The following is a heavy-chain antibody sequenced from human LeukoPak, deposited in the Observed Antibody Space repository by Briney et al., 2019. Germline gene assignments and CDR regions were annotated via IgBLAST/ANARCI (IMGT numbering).Heavy chain of an antibody. D-gene: IGHD3-3*01. CDR1: GYTFTSYD. J-gene: IGHJ5*02. CDR3: ARNPIRTYYDFWSGYSNWFDP. V-gene: IGHV1-8*03. Sequence: ASVKVSCKASGYTFTSYDINWVRQATGQGLEWMGWMNPNSGSTGYAQKFQGKVTITRNTSISTAYMELSSLRSEDTAVYYCARNPIRTYYDFWSGYSNWFDPWGQGTLVTVSS. CDR2: MNPNSGST.